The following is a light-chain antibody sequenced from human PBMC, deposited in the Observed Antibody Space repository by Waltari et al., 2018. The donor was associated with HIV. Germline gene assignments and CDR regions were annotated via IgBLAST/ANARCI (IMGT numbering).Light chain of an antibody. V-gene: IGKV3-20*01. J-gene: IGKJ2*01. Sequence: EIVLTQSPDTLSLSPGERAALSCRASQSVSSNYLAWYQQKPGQAPRLLIYGASSRATGIPDSFSGSGSATDFTLTISRLEPEDFAVYYCQQYGSSPYTFGQGTKLEIK. CDR2: GAS. CDR3: QQYGSSPYT. CDR1: QSVSSNY.